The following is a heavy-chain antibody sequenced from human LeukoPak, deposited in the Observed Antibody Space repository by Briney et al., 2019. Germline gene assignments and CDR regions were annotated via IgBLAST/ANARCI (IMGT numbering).Heavy chain of an antibody. Sequence: PGRSLRLSCAASGFTFDDYAIHWVRQAPGKGLEWVSGISWNSGSIGYAVSVKGRFTISRDNAKNSLYLQMNSLRAEDTAVYYCAKDHYYGSGSYYPHHWGQGTLVTVSS. CDR3: AKDHYYGSGSYYPHH. D-gene: IGHD3-10*01. V-gene: IGHV3-9*01. CDR2: ISWNSGSI. J-gene: IGHJ4*02. CDR1: GFTFDDYA.